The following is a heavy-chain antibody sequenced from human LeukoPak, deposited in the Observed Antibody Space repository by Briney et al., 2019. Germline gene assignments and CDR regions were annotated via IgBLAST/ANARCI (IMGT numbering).Heavy chain of an antibody. J-gene: IGHJ3*02. V-gene: IGHV4-30-2*01. CDR1: GGSISSGGYS. CDR3: ARGGTAFDI. D-gene: IGHD1-26*01. Sequence: ETSETLSFTCAVSGGSISSGGYSWTWFRQPPGKGLEWIGYIYHSGSTYYNPSLKSRVAISVDRSKNQFSLRLRSVTAADTALYYCARGGTAFDIWGQGTMVTVSS. CDR2: IYHSGST.